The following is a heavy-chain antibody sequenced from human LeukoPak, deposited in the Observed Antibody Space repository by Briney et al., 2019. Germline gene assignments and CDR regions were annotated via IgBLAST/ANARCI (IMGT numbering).Heavy chain of an antibody. V-gene: IGHV3-23*01. CDR2: IDGGGHTT. Sequence: GGSLRLSCAASGFTFSSHVVSWVRQTPGKELEWVSAIDGGGHTTYYADSVRGRFIISRDNSKKTLYLQMNSLRAEDTATYFCARESVRSGSLKWFDPWGQGTLVTVSS. J-gene: IGHJ5*02. D-gene: IGHD3-3*01. CDR1: GFTFSSHV. CDR3: ARESVRSGSLKWFDP.